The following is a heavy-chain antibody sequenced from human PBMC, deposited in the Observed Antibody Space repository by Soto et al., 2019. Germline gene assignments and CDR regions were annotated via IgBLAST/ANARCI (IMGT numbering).Heavy chain of an antibody. CDR1: GGSISISGYY. Sequence: QLQLQESGPGLVKPSETLSLTCTVSGGSISISGYYWVLIRQPPGKGLEWIASIYYSGSTYYNLSLKSRVTIYGDTSKNQFSLKLSSVTAADTAVYYCARELGYCSGGNCYSLNAFDIWGQGTMVTVSS. D-gene: IGHD2-15*01. CDR3: ARELGYCSGGNCYSLNAFDI. CDR2: IYYSGST. V-gene: IGHV4-39*01. J-gene: IGHJ3*02.